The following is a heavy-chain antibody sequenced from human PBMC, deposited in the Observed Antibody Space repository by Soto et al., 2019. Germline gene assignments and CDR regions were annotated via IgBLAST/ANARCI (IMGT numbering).Heavy chain of an antibody. J-gene: IGHJ2*01. Sequence: ETLSLTCAVYGESLGGYYWSWIRQPPGKGLEWIGEVHHSGSTNYNPSLKSRVTISLDTSKNQFFLKLNSVTAADTAVYFCARVMTAADWHFDLWGRGTLVTVSS. CDR1: GESLGGYY. CDR3: ARVMTAADWHFDL. CDR2: VHHSGST. D-gene: IGHD2-21*02. V-gene: IGHV4-34*01.